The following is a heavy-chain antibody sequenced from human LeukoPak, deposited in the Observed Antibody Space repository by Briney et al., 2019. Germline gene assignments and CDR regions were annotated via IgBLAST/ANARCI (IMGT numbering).Heavy chain of an antibody. V-gene: IGHV4-30-4*08. CDR2: IYYSGST. J-gene: IGHJ4*02. D-gene: IGHD1-7*01. Sequence: SEALSLTCTVSGGSISSGDYYWSWIRQPPGKGLEWIGYIYYSGSTYYNPSLKSRVTISVDTSKNQFSLKLSFVTAADTAVYYCARLTGTTGDYWGQGTLVTVSS. CDR1: GGSISSGDYY. CDR3: ARLTGTTGDY.